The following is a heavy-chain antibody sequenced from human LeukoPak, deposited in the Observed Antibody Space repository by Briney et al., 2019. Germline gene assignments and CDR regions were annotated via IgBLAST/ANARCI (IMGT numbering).Heavy chain of an antibody. D-gene: IGHD6-13*01. CDR2: ISESGGST. V-gene: IGHV3-23*01. CDR3: TREGAAFDY. CDR1: GFTFSSYA. Sequence: GGSLRLSCAASGFTFSSYAMSWVRQAPGKGLEWVSSISESGGSTYYADSVKGRFTISRDNSKNTLYLQMNSLRAEDTAVYYCTREGAAFDYWGQGTLVTVSS. J-gene: IGHJ4*02.